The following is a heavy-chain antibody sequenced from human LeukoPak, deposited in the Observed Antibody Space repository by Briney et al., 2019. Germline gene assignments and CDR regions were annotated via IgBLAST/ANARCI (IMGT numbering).Heavy chain of an antibody. CDR3: ATRGYSYGYSGMDV. CDR1: GGSISSSSYY. V-gene: IGHV4-39*01. J-gene: IGHJ6*02. D-gene: IGHD5-18*01. CDR2: IYYSGST. Sequence: SETLSLTCTVSGGSISSSSYYWGWIRQPPEKGLEWIGSIYYSGSTYYNPSLKSRVTISVDTSKNQFSLKLSSVTAADTAVYYCATRGYSYGYSGMDVWGQGTTVTVSS.